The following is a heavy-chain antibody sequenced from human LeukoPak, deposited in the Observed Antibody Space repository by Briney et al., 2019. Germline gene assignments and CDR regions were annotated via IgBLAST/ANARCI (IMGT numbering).Heavy chain of an antibody. CDR2: VYPGGFT. J-gene: IGHJ6*02. V-gene: IGHV3-66*01. D-gene: IGHD2/OR15-2a*01. CDR3: AIGGVIWRMDV. CDR1: GFTVTSNY. Sequence: PGGSLRLSCAVSGFTVTSNYMSWVRQAPGKGLEWVSVVYPGGFTYHADSVKGRFTISRDTSKNTVYLQMNGLRAEDTAVYYCAIGGVIWRMDVWGQGTTVTVPS.